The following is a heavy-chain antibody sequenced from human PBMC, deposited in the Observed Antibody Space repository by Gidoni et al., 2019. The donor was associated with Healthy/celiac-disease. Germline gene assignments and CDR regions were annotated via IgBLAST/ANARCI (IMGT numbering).Heavy chain of an antibody. V-gene: IGHV3-7*01. CDR1: GFTFISYW. D-gene: IGHD2-2*01. J-gene: IGHJ6*02. CDR2: IKQVGSEK. CDR3: ARDQPPRAGYGMDV. Sequence: EVQLVESGGGLVQPGGSLRLSCAASGFTFISYWMSWVRQAPGKGLEWVTNIKQVGSEKYYVDSVKGRFTISRDNAKNSLYLQRNSLRAEDTAVYYCARDQPPRAGYGMDVWGQGTTVTVSS.